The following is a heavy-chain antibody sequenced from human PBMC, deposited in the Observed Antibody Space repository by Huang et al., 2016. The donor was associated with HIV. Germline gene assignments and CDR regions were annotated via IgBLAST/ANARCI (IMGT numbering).Heavy chain of an antibody. V-gene: IGHV3-48*01. CDR2: ISETGSVI. Sequence: CAASGFSFSSCNMNWVGQAPGKGLEWLSYISETGSVITYADSVKGRFTVSRDNAKNSLYLQMDSLRAEDTAVYYCARGYSSSWLYNWGQGTLVTVSS. CDR3: ARGYSSSWLYN. D-gene: IGHD6-13*01. J-gene: IGHJ4*02. CDR1: GFSFSSCN.